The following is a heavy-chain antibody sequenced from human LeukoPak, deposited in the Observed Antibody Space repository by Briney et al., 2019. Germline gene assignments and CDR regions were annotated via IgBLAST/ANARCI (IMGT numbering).Heavy chain of an antibody. J-gene: IGHJ4*02. CDR3: ASFLQGGRVDY. CDR1: GFTFSSYS. V-gene: IGHV3-21*01. D-gene: IGHD4-4*01. Sequence: GGSLRLSCAASGFTFSSYSMTWVRQAPGKGLEWVSSISSSSSYIYYADSVKGRFTISRDNAKNSLYLQMNSLRAEDTAVYYCASFLQGGRVDYWGQGTLATVSS. CDR2: ISSSSSYI.